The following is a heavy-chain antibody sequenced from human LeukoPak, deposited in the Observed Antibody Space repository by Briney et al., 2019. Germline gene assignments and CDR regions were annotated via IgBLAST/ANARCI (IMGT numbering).Heavy chain of an antibody. CDR1: GGSFSGYY. V-gene: IGHV4-34*01. J-gene: IGHJ3*02. Sequence: PETLSLTCAVYGGSFSGYYWSWIRQPPGKGLEWIGEINHSGSTNYNPSLKSRVTISVDTSKNQFSLKLSSVTAADTAVYYCARKASTRGYSYGYRVGAFDIWGQGTMVTVSS. CDR3: ARKASTRGYSYGYRVGAFDI. D-gene: IGHD5-18*01. CDR2: INHSGST.